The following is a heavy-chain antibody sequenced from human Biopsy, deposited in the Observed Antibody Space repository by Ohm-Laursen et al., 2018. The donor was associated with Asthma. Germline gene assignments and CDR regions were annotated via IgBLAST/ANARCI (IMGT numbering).Heavy chain of an antibody. V-gene: IGHV3-30*18. Sequence: SLRLSCTALGFTFRNFGMHWVRQAPGKGLEWVALISSDVREWYADSVKGRFTISRDNSKNTLDLQMNSLRGDDTAVYYCPKDVFPGWEVRRGPDYWGQGTLVTVSS. D-gene: IGHD1-26*01. CDR2: ISSDVRE. CDR3: PKDVFPGWEVRRGPDY. J-gene: IGHJ4*02. CDR1: GFTFRNFG.